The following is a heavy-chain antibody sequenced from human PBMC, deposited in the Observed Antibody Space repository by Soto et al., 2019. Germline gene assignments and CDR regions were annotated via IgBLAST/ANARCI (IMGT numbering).Heavy chain of an antibody. CDR2: INAGNGNT. V-gene: IGHV1-3*01. CDR3: ARDPNDSSAYYHHYYYGMDV. Sequence: QIQLMQSGAEVKKPGASVKVSCKASGYTFTSYGIHWVRQAPGQRLEWTGWINAGNGNTKYSEKFQGRVTITRDTFASTAYLELSSLRSEDTAVYYCARDPNDSSAYYHHYYYGMDVWGQGTTVTVS. D-gene: IGHD3-22*01. J-gene: IGHJ6*02. CDR1: GYTFTSYG.